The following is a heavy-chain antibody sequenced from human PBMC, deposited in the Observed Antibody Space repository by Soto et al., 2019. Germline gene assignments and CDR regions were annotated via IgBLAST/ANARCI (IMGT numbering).Heavy chain of an antibody. J-gene: IGHJ5*02. V-gene: IGHV1-18*01. Sequence: ASVKVSCKASGYTFTSYGISWVRQAPGQGLEWMGWISAYNGNTNYAQKLQGRVTMTTDTSTSTAYMELRSLRSDDTAVYYCARDPHSSSGWGYNWFDPWGQGTLVTVSS. CDR3: ARDPHSSSGWGYNWFDP. CDR2: ISAYNGNT. CDR1: GYTFTSYG. D-gene: IGHD6-13*01.